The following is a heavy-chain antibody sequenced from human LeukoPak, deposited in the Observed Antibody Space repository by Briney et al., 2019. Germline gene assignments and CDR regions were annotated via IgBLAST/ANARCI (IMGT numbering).Heavy chain of an antibody. D-gene: IGHD3-22*01. J-gene: IGHJ4*02. CDR2: ISSTGGST. CDR3: ARGRRYYDSSGYYSPLDGYYFDY. CDR1: GFTFSRYA. V-gene: IGHV3-64*01. Sequence: GGTLRLSCAASGFTFSRYAMTWGRESPGPGLGYFSAISSTGGSTYSANSVKARFTISRDNSKNTLYLQMGSLRAEDMAVYYCARGRRYYDSSGYYSPLDGYYFDYWGQGTLVTVSS.